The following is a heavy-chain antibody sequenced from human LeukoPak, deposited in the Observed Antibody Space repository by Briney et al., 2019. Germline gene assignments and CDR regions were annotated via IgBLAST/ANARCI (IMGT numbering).Heavy chain of an antibody. Sequence: GGSLRLSCAASGFTFSSYGMHWVRQAPGKGLEWVAFIRYDGSNKYYADSVKGRFTISRDNSKNTLYLHMNSLRTEDTAVYYCAKDYGRDYDILTGYYYYYMDVWGKGTTVTISS. CDR1: GFTFSSYG. CDR3: AKDYGRDYDILTGYYYYYMDV. CDR2: IRYDGSNK. J-gene: IGHJ6*03. V-gene: IGHV3-30*02. D-gene: IGHD3-9*01.